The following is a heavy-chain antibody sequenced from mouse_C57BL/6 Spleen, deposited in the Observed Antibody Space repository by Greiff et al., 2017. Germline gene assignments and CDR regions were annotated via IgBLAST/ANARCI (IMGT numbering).Heavy chain of an antibody. CDR2: IRLKSDNYAT. CDR3: TVLIYYYGSH. Sequence: EVKLMESGGGLVQPGGSMKLSCVASGFTFSNYWMNWVRQSPEKGLEWVAQIRLKSDNYATHYAESVKGRFTISRDDSKSSVYLQMNNLRAEDTGIYYCTVLIYYYGSHWGQGTTLTVSS. J-gene: IGHJ2*01. D-gene: IGHD1-1*01. V-gene: IGHV6-3*01. CDR1: GFTFSNYW.